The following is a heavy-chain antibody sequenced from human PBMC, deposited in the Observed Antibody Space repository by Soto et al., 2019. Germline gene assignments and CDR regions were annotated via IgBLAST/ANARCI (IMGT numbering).Heavy chain of an antibody. V-gene: IGHV1-18*01. J-gene: IGHJ5*02. D-gene: IGHD2-2*01. CDR3: ARVVPGAEAWFGP. Sequence: QVQLVQSGGEVKRPGASVKVSCKTSGYTFSNYGITWVRQAPGQPLEWLGWISLYSDGTNYAQKFQGRVSMTTDTSTTTADMDLRSLRSDDADVYYCARVVPGAEAWFGPWGQGTLVTVSS. CDR2: ISLYSDGT. CDR1: GYTFSNYG.